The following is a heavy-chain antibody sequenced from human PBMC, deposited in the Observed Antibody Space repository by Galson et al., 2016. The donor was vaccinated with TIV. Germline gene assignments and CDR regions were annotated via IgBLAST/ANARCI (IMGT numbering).Heavy chain of an antibody. CDR3: ARGGRDGYNYVPEKAIYY. CDR1: GGSFGDYS. Sequence: ETLSLTCVVYGGSFGDYSWNWIRQPPGKGLEWIGEINHSGNSNYNPSLKSRVTISVDTSKNQFSRKLSSVTAADTAVYYYARGGRDGYNYVPEKAIYYWGQGTLVTVSS. V-gene: IGHV4-34*01. CDR2: INHSGNS. D-gene: IGHD5-24*01. J-gene: IGHJ4*02.